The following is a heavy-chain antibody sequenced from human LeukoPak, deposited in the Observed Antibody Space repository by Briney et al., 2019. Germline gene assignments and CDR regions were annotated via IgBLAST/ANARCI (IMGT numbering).Heavy chain of an antibody. Sequence: SETLSLTCAVSGGSISSGSYYWGCIRQPPGKGLEWIGSISYSGSTYYSPSLKRRVTISVDTSKNQFSLKMSSVTAADTAVYYCARHDDGWNLRWFDPWGQGTLVTVSS. D-gene: IGHD1-7*01. V-gene: IGHV4-39*01. J-gene: IGHJ5*02. CDR2: ISYSGST. CDR1: GGSISSGSYY. CDR3: ARHDDGWNLRWFDP.